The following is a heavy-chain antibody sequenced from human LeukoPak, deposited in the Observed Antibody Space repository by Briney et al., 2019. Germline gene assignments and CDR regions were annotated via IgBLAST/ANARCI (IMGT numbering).Heavy chain of an antibody. CDR2: IYTSGST. CDR1: GVSISSYY. Sequence: PSETLSLTCTVSGVSISSYYWSWIRQPAGKGLEWIGRIYTSGSTNYNPSLKSRVTVSVDTSKNQFSLKLSSVTAADTAVYYCARSYSSGWLYYFDYWGQGTLVTVSS. V-gene: IGHV4-4*07. D-gene: IGHD6-19*01. J-gene: IGHJ4*02. CDR3: ARSYSSGWLYYFDY.